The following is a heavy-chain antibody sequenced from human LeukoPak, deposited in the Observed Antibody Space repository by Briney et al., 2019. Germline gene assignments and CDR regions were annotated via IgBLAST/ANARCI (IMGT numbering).Heavy chain of an antibody. CDR3: AKGGGYCSSTSCFYMDV. CDR1: GFTFSRSA. V-gene: IGHV3-23*01. J-gene: IGHJ6*03. Sequence: GGSLRLSCAASGFTFSRSAMTWVRQAPGKGLEWVSCISESGEETYYADSVKGRFTISRDNSKNTLYLQMNSLRAEDTAVYYCAKGGGYCSSTSCFYMDVWGKGTTVTVSS. D-gene: IGHD2-2*01. CDR2: ISESGEET.